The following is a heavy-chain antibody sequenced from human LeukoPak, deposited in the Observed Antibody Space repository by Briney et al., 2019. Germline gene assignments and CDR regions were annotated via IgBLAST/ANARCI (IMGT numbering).Heavy chain of an antibody. D-gene: IGHD1-14*01. J-gene: IGHJ4*02. V-gene: IGHV4-39*07. CDR2: IYYSGSP. CDR3: AREPVGTSFDY. Sequence: SETLSLTCTVSGGSISSSSYYWGWIRQPPGKGLEWIGSIYYSGSPYYNPSLKSRVTMSVDTSRNQFSLRLISVTAADTAVYYCAREPVGTSFDYWGQGTLVTVSS. CDR1: GGSISSSSYY.